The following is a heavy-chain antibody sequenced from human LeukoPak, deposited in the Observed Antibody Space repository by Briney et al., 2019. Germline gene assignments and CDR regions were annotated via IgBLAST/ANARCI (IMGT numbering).Heavy chain of an antibody. Sequence: GGSLRLSCAASGFTFSTYWMNWYRQAPGKGLEWVGNINQDASEINYVDSVRGRFTISRDNAKNSLHLQMNSLRAEDTAVYYCATDRDNSDWQKRFDSWGQGTLVTVSS. J-gene: IGHJ4*02. D-gene: IGHD2-21*02. CDR3: ATDRDNSDWQKRFDS. CDR1: GFTFSTYW. CDR2: INQDASEI. V-gene: IGHV3-7*01.